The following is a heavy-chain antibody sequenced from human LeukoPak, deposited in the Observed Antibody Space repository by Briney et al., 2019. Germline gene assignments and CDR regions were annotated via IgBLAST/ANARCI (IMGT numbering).Heavy chain of an antibody. V-gene: IGHV3-7*01. Sequence: PGGSLRLSCAASGFTFRTYWMSWVRQAPGKGLEWVANIKQDGSEKYYVDSVKGRFTISRDNAKNSLYLQMNSLRVEDTAVHYCARGRLGANDYWGQGTLVTVSS. J-gene: IGHJ4*02. CDR1: GFTFRTYW. D-gene: IGHD1-26*01. CDR2: IKQDGSEK. CDR3: ARGRLGANDY.